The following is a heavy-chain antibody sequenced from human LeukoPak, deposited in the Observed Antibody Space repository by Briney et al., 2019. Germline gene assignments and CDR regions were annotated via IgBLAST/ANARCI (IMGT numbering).Heavy chain of an antibody. D-gene: IGHD3-22*01. CDR1: GGTFSSYA. CDR3: ATGSVTNYYDSSGYGT. CDR2: IIPIFGTA. J-gene: IGHJ5*02. Sequence: GSSVKASCKASGGTFSSYAISWVRQAPGQGLEWMGGIIPIFGTANYAQKFQGRVTITTDESTSTAYMELSSLRSEDTAVYYCATGSVTNYYDSSGYGTWGQGTLVTVSS. V-gene: IGHV1-69*05.